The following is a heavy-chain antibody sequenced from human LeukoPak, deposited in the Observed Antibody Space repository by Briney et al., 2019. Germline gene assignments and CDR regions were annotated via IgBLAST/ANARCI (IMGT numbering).Heavy chain of an antibody. CDR3: ARNGMGTVVTPIPYYFDY. CDR1: GFTFSSYS. J-gene: IGHJ4*02. V-gene: IGHV3-21*01. CDR2: ISSSSSYI. Sequence: GGSLRLSCAASGFTFSSYSMNWVRQAPGKGLEWVSSISSSSSYIYYADSVKGRFTISRDNAKNSLYLQMNSLRAEDTAVYYCARNGMGTVVTPIPYYFDYWGQGTLVTVSS. D-gene: IGHD4-23*01.